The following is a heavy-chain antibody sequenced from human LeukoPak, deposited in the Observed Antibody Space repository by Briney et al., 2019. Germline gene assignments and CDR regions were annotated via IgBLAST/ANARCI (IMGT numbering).Heavy chain of an antibody. CDR1: GGSISSYY. J-gene: IGHJ6*03. CDR2: IYYSGST. CDR3: AREGLSRDGCNSDYYYYYYMDV. V-gene: IGHV4-59*01. D-gene: IGHD5-24*01. Sequence: PSETLSLTCTVSGGSISSYYWSWIRQPPGKGLEWIGYIYYSGSTNYNPSLKSRVTISVDTSKNQFSLKLSSVTAADTAVYYCAREGLSRDGCNSDYYYYYYMDVWGKGTTVTVSS.